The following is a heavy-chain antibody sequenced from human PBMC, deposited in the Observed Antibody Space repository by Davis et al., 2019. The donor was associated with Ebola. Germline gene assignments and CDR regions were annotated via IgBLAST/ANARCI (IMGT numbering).Heavy chain of an antibody. CDR2: MSYGGSHT. J-gene: IGHJ4*02. CDR3: AKESCPNSGPYCTYFDV. D-gene: IGHD3-10*01. CDR1: GFSFGTYG. Sequence: GESLKISCAAFGFSFGTYGMHWVRQAPGKGLEWVGYMSYGGSHTSSIDSVRGRFTSSRDNSKNTLYLQMNNLRLEDTAVYFCAKESCPNSGPYCTYFDVWGQGTQITVSS. V-gene: IGHV3-30*18.